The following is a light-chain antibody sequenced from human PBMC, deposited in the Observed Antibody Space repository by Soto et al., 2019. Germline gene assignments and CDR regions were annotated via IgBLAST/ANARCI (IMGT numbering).Light chain of an antibody. CDR2: DVS. CDR1: SSEVFGYNY. CDR3: SSYTTSNTRQIV. V-gene: IGLV2-14*01. J-gene: IGLJ1*01. Sequence: SSPTQPAPLSWAPWQAITLSRPGNSSEVFGYNYVSWYQQHPGKAPKFMIYDVSNRPSGVSNRFSGSKSGNTASLTISGLQAEDEADYYCSSYTTSNTRQIVFGTGTKVTVL.